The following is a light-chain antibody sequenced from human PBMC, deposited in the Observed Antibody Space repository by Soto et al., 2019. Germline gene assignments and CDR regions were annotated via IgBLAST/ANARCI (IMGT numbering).Light chain of an antibody. V-gene: IGLV2-14*01. J-gene: IGLJ3*02. Sequence: QSALTQPASVSGSPGQSITISCTGTSSDVGAYNRVSWYQQYPGKAPKLIIYEVNRPSGVSDRFSASKSGNTASLTISGLQAEDEADYYCSSYRSDTSWVFGGGTKLTVL. CDR1: SSDVGAYNR. CDR2: EV. CDR3: SSYRSDTSWV.